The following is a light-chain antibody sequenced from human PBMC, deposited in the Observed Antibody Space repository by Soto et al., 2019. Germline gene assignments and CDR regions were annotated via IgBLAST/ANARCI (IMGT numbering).Light chain of an antibody. V-gene: IGLV2-14*01. CDR2: DIN. CDR3: SSYAGSNVL. Sequence: QSVLTQPASVSGSPGQSITISCTGTSSDVGNYIFVSWYRQHPGKAPKLMIYDINNRPSGVSNRFSGSKSGNTASLTVSGLQAEDEANYYCSSYAGSNVLFGGGTKLTVL. CDR1: SSDVGNYIF. J-gene: IGLJ2*01.